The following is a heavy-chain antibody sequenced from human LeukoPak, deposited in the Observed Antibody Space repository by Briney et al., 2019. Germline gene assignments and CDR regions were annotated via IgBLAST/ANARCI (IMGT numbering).Heavy chain of an antibody. CDR3: ARRGYYDSSGYYGDY. V-gene: IGHV4-39*01. CDR1: GGSISSSSYY. J-gene: IGHJ4*02. CDR2: IYYSGST. D-gene: IGHD3-22*01. Sequence: PSETLSLTCTVSGGSISSSSYYWGWIRQPPGKGLEWIGSIYYSGSTYYNPSLKSRVTISVDTSKNQFSLKLSSVTAADTAVYYCARRGYYDSSGYYGDYWGQGTLVTVSS.